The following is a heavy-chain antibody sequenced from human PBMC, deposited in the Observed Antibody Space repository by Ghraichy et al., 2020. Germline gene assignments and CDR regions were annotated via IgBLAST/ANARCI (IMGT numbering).Heavy chain of an antibody. V-gene: IGHV4-39*01. CDR1: GGSISNTHYY. Sequence: SCTVSGGSISNTHYYWGWIRQPPGKGLEWIGSIYYSGATYDNPSLKSRVTISVDTSKNQFSLKLSSVTAADTAVYYCASAPYDSTWDAFDYWGQGTLVTVSS. J-gene: IGHJ4*02. CDR2: IYYSGAT. D-gene: IGHD6-13*01. CDR3: ASAPYDSTWDAFDY.